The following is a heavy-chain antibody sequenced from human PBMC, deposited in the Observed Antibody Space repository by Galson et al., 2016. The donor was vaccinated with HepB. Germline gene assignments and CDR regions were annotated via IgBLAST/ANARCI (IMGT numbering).Heavy chain of an antibody. CDR2: ILTRDMTSSTI. J-gene: IGHJ4*02. Sequence: LRLSCAASGFTFSTFSMSWVRQSPGKGLEWIAFILTRDMTSSTIYYADSVKGRFTVSRDNAKNSLSLQMNSLRDEDTAVYYCVRGWRENSFDYWGQGTLVTVSS. V-gene: IGHV3-48*02. D-gene: IGHD2/OR15-2a*01. CDR1: GFTFSTFS. CDR3: VRGWRENSFDY.